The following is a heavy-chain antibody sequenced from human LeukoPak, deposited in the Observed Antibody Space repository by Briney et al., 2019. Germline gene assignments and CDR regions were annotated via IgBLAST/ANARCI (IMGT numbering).Heavy chain of an antibody. V-gene: IGHV1-18*01. CDR1: GYTFTCYG. CDR3: ARDRINPKYPDAFDI. D-gene: IGHD2-2*01. J-gene: IGHJ3*02. Sequence: GASVKVSCKASGYTFTCYGISWVRQAPGQGLEWMGWISAYNGNTHYAQKLQGRVTMTTDTSTSTAYMELRSLRSDDTAVYYCARDRINPKYPDAFDIWGQGTMVTVSS. CDR2: ISAYNGNT.